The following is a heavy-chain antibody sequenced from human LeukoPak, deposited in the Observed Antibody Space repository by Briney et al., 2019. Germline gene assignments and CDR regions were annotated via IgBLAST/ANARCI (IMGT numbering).Heavy chain of an antibody. J-gene: IGHJ4*02. V-gene: IGHV4-59*01. Sequence: SETLSLTCTVSGGSISSYYWSRIRQPPGKGLEWIGYIYYSGSTNYNPSLKSRVTISVDTSKNQFSLKLSSVTAADTAVYYCAREREVEQFDYWGQGTLVTVSS. CDR1: GGSISSYY. CDR2: IYYSGST. D-gene: IGHD1/OR15-1a*01. CDR3: AREREVEQFDY.